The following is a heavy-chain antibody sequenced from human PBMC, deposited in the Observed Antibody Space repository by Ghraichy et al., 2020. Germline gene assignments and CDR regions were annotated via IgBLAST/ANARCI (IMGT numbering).Heavy chain of an antibody. V-gene: IGHV3-7*01. Sequence: GGSLRLSCAASGFTFNSYSMTWVRQAPGKGLAWVSSTNREGREKCYADSVKGRFTISRDNAKNTLYLQMDSLRAEDTAVYYCARDWGDVGNGRGADYWGQGALVGDCS. CDR1: GFTFNSYS. J-gene: IGHJ4*02. CDR3: ARDWGDVGNGRGADY. D-gene: IGHD3-10*01. CDR2: TNREGREK.